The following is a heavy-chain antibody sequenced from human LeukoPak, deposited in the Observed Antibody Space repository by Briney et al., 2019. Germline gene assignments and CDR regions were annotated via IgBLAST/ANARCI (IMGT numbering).Heavy chain of an antibody. CDR2: ISGSGGST. CDR1: GFTFSSYA. D-gene: IGHD1-26*01. Sequence: PGGSLRLSCAASGFTFSSYAMSWVRQAPGKGLEWVSAISGSGGSTYYADSVKGRFTISRDNSKNTLYLQMNSLRAEDTAVYYCANAVGATETHGGYWGQGTLVTVSS. J-gene: IGHJ4*02. V-gene: IGHV3-23*01. CDR3: ANAVGATETHGGY.